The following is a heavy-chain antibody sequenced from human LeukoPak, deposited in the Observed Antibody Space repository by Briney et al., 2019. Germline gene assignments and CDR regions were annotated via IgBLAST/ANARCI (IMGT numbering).Heavy chain of an antibody. D-gene: IGHD3-22*01. V-gene: IGHV3-9*01. CDR2: ISWNSDSI. J-gene: IGHJ3*02. CDR1: GFTFDDYA. Sequence: SLRLSCAASGFTFDDYAMHWVRQAPGKGLEWVSGISWNSDSIGYAGSVKGRFIISRDNAKNSLYLQMNSLRAEDTALYSCARGAALDYYDSIDIWGQGTMVTVSS. CDR3: ARGAALDYYDSIDI.